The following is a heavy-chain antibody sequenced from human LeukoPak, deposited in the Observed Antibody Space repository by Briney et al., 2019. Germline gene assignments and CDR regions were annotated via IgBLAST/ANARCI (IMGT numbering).Heavy chain of an antibody. V-gene: IGHV3-74*01. CDR1: GFTFSRYW. CDR2: INSDGGST. CDR3: ARDVGSGWYHFDN. D-gene: IGHD6-19*01. J-gene: IGHJ4*02. Sequence: GGSLRLSCAASGFTFSRYWMHWVRQAPENGLVWVSRINSDGGSTTYADSVKGRFTISRDNAENTLYLQMNSLRVEDTAVYYCARDVGSGWYHFDNWGQGTLVTVSS.